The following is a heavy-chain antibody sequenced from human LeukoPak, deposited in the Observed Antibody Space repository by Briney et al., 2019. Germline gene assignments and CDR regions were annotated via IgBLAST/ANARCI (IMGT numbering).Heavy chain of an antibody. D-gene: IGHD5-12*01. CDR2: ISDSGTTI. Sequence: GGSLRLSCAASGFTFSSYSMNWVRQAPGKGLEWVSYISDSGTTIYYGDSVKGRFTISRDNAKKSLYLQMNSLRADDTAVYYCAKGRWLRIPFDYWGQGTLVTVSS. CDR3: AKGRWLRIPFDY. CDR1: GFTFSSYS. J-gene: IGHJ4*02. V-gene: IGHV3-48*04.